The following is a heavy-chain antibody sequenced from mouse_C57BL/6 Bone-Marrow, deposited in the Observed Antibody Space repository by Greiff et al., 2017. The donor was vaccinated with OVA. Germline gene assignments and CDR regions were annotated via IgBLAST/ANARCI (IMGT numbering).Heavy chain of an antibody. J-gene: IGHJ4*01. V-gene: IGHV1-39*01. CDR2: INPNFGTT. CDR3: AREGYDLDYAMDY. CDR1: GYSFTDYN. D-gene: IGHD2-3*01. Sequence: EVQLQQSGPELVKPGASVKISCKASGYSFTDYNMNWVKQSHGKSLEWIGVINPNFGTTSYNQKFKGKATLTVDKSSSTAYMQLNSLTSEDSAVDYCAREGYDLDYAMDYWGQGTSVTVSS.